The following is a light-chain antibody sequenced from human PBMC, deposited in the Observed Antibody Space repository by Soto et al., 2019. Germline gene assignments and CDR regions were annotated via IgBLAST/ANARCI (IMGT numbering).Light chain of an antibody. CDR3: SSYAGSNNLV. CDR1: SSDVGGYNY. J-gene: IGLJ2*01. CDR2: EVS. Sequence: ALTQPPSASGSPGQSVTISCTGTSSDVGGYNYVSWYQQYPGKAPKVMIYEVSKRPSGVPDRFSGSKSGNTASLTVSGLQAEDEADYYCSSYAGSNNLVFGGGTKLTVL. V-gene: IGLV2-8*01.